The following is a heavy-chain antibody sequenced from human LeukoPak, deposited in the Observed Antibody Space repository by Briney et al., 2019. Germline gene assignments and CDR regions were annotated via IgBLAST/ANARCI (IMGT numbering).Heavy chain of an antibody. CDR2: ISSSSSYI. J-gene: IGHJ4*02. CDR1: GFTFSSYS. CDR3: ATGAPITYYYDTKRVALPY. Sequence: PGGSLRLSCAASGFTFSSYSMNWVRQAPGKGLEWVSSISSSSSYIYYADSVKGRFTISRDNAKNSLYLQMNSLRAEDTAVYYCATGAPITYYYDTKRVALPYWGQGTLVTVSS. D-gene: IGHD3-22*01. V-gene: IGHV3-21*04.